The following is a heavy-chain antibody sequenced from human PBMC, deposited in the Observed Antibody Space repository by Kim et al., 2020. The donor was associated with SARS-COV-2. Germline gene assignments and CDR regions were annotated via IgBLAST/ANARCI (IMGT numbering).Heavy chain of an antibody. D-gene: IGHD4-17*01. CDR3: AKETPAIYGDYFYY. V-gene: IGHV3-30*18. CDR1: GFTFSSYG. Sequence: GGSLRLSCAASGFTFSSYGMHWVRQAPGKGLEWVAVISYDGSNKYYADSVKGRFTISRDNSKNTLYLQMNSLRAEDTAVYYCAKETPAIYGDYFYYWGQGTLVTVSS. J-gene: IGHJ4*02. CDR2: ISYDGSNK.